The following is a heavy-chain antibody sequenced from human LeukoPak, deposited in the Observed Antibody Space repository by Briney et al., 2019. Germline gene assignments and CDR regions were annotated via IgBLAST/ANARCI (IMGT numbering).Heavy chain of an antibody. Sequence: SGTLSLTCAVSGGSISSSNWWSWVRQPPGKGLEWIGESYHSGRTNYNPSLKSRVTISVDTSKNQFSLKLSSVTAADTAVYYCAREHVAAPHVGGSNYNWFDPWGQGTLVTVSS. D-gene: IGHD6-25*01. CDR3: AREHVAAPHVGGSNYNWFDP. J-gene: IGHJ5*02. CDR1: GGSISSSNW. V-gene: IGHV4-4*02. CDR2: SYHSGRT.